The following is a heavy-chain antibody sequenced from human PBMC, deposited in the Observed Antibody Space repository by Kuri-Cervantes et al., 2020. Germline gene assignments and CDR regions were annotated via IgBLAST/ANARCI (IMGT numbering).Heavy chain of an antibody. CDR3: ARGRGSIFHWFDP. CDR1: GGSVSSGSYY. CDR2: TYYSGST. Sequence: SETLSLTCTVSGGSVSSGSYYWSWIRQPPGRGLEWIGYTYYSGSTNYNPSLKSRVTISVDTSKNQFSLKLSSVTAADTAVYYCARGRGSIFHWFDPWGQGTLVTVSS. J-gene: IGHJ5*02. V-gene: IGHV4-61*01. D-gene: IGHD3-9*01.